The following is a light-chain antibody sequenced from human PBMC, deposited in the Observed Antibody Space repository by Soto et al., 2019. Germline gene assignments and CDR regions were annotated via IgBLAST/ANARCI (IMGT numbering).Light chain of an antibody. V-gene: IGKV1-39*01. J-gene: IGKJ2*01. CDR3: QQTFSHPCS. CDR1: QNIVTY. CDR2: AAS. Sequence: DIQMTQSPDSLSASVGDKVTITCRASQNIVTYSNRYQQKPGKAPNLLVYAASSLQNGVPSRFSGSGSGAEFTITITTLQPEDFATFYCQQTFSHPCSIVQGIKRQI.